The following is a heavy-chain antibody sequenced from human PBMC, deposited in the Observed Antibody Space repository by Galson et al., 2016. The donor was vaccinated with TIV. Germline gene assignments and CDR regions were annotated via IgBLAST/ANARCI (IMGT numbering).Heavy chain of an antibody. J-gene: IGHJ4*02. CDR1: GYTFSGYN. CDR3: AKDLED. CDR2: IIPNSGGT. V-gene: IGHV1-2*06. Sequence: SVKVSCKASGYTFSGYNLHWVRQAPGQGLEWMGRIIPNSGGTNYAQKFQGRITMTRDTSINTTYMELRRLRSGDTAIYYCAKDLEDWGQGTLVSVSS.